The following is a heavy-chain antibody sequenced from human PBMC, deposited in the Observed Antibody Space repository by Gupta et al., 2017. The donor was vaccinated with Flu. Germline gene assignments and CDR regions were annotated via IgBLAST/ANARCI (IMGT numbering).Heavy chain of an antibody. V-gene: IGHV1-69*01. D-gene: IGHD6-13*01. J-gene: IGHJ4*02. CDR3: ARGKASYSSSWYYFDY. Sequence: MGGIIPIFGTANYAQKFQGRVTITADESTSTAYMELSSLRSEDTAVYYCARGKASYSSSWYYFDYWGQGTLVTVSS. CDR2: IIPIFGTA.